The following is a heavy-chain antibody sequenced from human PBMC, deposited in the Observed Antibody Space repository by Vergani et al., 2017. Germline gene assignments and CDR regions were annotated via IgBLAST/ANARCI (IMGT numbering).Heavy chain of an antibody. D-gene: IGHD1-1*01. J-gene: IGHJ3*02. CDR1: GGTFSSYA. Sequence: QVQLVQSGAEVKKPGSSVKVSCKASGGTFSSYAISWVRQAPGQGLEWMGGIIPIFGTANYAQKFQGRVTITADESTSTAYMELSSLRSEDTAVYYCAIWTSTDPDWNPKGGAFDIWGQGTMVTVSS. CDR3: AIWTSTDPDWNPKGGAFDI. V-gene: IGHV1-69*01. CDR2: IIPIFGTA.